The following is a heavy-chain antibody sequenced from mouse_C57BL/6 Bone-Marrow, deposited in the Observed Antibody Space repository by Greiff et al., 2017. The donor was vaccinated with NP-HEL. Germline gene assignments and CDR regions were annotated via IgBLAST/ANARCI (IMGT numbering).Heavy chain of an antibody. Sequence: QVQLQQPGAELVKPGASVKVSCKASGYTFTSYWMHWVKQRPGQGLEWIGRIHPSDSDTNYNQKFKGKATLTVDKSSSPAYMQLSSLPSEYSAVYYGAMTGVYYDYAYYYAMDYWGQGTSVTVSS. J-gene: IGHJ4*01. CDR3: AMTGVYYDYAYYYAMDY. CDR2: IHPSDSDT. CDR1: GYTFTSYW. V-gene: IGHV1-74*01. D-gene: IGHD2-4*01.